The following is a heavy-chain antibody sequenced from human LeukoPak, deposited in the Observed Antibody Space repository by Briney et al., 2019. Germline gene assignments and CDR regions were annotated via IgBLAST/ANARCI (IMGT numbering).Heavy chain of an antibody. CDR3: ARDRATTVTTWAEIDY. J-gene: IGHJ4*02. V-gene: IGHV1-18*01. CDR2: ISAYNGNT. CDR1: GYTFTSYG. Sequence: GASVKVSCKACGYTFTSYGISWVRQAPGQGLAWMGWISAYNGNTNYAQKLQGRVTMTTDTSTSTAYMELRSLRSDDTAVYYCARDRATTVTTWAEIDYWGQGTLVTVSS. D-gene: IGHD4-17*01.